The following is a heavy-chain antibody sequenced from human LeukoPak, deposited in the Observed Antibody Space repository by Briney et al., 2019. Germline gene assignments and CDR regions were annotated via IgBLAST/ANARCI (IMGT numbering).Heavy chain of an antibody. Sequence: GGSLRLSCAASGFTFGYYGMNWVRQAPGKGLEWVSIIYTDGSTYYADSVKGRFTISRDNFKNTVYLQMNSLRAEDTAVYYCAGGGAPNLADYWGQGTLVTVSS. CDR2: IYTDGST. V-gene: IGHV3-53*01. D-gene: IGHD1-14*01. CDR3: AGGGAPNLADY. J-gene: IGHJ4*02. CDR1: GFTFGYYG.